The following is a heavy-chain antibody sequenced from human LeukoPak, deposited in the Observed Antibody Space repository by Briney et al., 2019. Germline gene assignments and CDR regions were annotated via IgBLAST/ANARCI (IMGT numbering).Heavy chain of an antibody. CDR1: VFTFSSYW. Sequence: GGSLRLSCAASVFTFSSYWMSWVRQAPGKGLEWVANIKQDGSEKYYVDSVKGRFTISRDNAKNSLYLQMNSLRAEDTAVYYCAAELRSGYFVGAFDIWGQGTMVTVSS. CDR3: AAELRSGYFVGAFDI. D-gene: IGHD3-3*01. CDR2: IKQDGSEK. J-gene: IGHJ3*02. V-gene: IGHV3-7*01.